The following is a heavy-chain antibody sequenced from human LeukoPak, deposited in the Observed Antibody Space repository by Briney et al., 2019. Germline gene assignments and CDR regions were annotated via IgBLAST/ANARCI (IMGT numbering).Heavy chain of an antibody. J-gene: IGHJ6*03. CDR2: IYPGDSDT. Sequence: GESLKISCKGSGYSFTSYWIGWVRQMPGKGLEWMGIIYPGDSDTRYSPSFQGQVTISADKSISTAYLQWSSLKASDTAMYYCARQDIVVVPAAMEHYYYMDVWGKGTTVTVSS. CDR3: ARQDIVVVPAAMEHYYYMDV. D-gene: IGHD2-2*01. V-gene: IGHV5-51*01. CDR1: GYSFTSYW.